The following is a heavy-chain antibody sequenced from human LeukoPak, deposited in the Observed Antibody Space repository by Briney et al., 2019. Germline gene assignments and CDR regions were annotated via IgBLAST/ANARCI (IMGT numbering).Heavy chain of an antibody. J-gene: IGHJ4*02. V-gene: IGHV4-34*01. CDR3: ANVGMVRGVDLFDY. D-gene: IGHD3-10*01. Sequence: NPSETLSLTCAVYGGSFSGYYWTWIRQPPGKGLEWIGSIYYSGSTYYNPSLKSRVTISVDTSKNQFSLKLSSVTAADTAVYYCANVGMVRGVDLFDYWGQGTLVTVSS. CDR1: GGSFSGYY. CDR2: IYYSGST.